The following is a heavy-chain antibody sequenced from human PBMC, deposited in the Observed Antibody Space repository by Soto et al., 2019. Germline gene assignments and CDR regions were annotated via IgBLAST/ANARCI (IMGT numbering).Heavy chain of an antibody. D-gene: IGHD3-22*01. Sequence: QVQLVQSGAEVKKPGSSVKVSCKASGGTFSSYAISWVRQAPGQGLEWMGGFIPIFGTANYAQKFQGRVTITADKSTSTAYMELSSLRSEDTAVYYCASPALGGGYGYYYGMDVWGQGTTVTVSS. J-gene: IGHJ6*02. CDR2: FIPIFGTA. CDR3: ASPALGGGYGYYYGMDV. V-gene: IGHV1-69*06. CDR1: GGTFSSYA.